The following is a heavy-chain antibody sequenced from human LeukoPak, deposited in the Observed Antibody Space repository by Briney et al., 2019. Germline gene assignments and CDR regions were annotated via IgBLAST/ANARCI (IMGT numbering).Heavy chain of an antibody. CDR3: ARDAYYYDSSGYYHRDFDY. V-gene: IGHV3-48*01. CDR2: ISSSSSTI. J-gene: IGHJ4*02. D-gene: IGHD3-22*01. CDR1: GFTFSSYS. Sequence: GGSLRLSCAASGFTFSSYSMNWVRQAPGKGLEWVSYISSSSSTIYYADSVKGRFTISRDNAKNSLYLQMNSLRAEDTAVYYCARDAYYYDSSGYYHRDFDYWGQGTLVTVSS.